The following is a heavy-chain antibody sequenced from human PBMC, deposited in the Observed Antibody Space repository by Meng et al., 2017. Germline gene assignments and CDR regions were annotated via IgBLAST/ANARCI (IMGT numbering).Heavy chain of an antibody. J-gene: IGHJ6*02. CDR2: ISSSGSTI. CDR1: GFTFSDYY. Sequence: GESLKISCAASGFTFSDYYMSWIRQAPGKGLEWVSYISSSGSTIYYAGSVKGRFTISRDNAKNSLYLQMNSLRAEDTAVYYCAPGGYYDSSGYPDYYYYGMDVWGQGTTVTVSS. D-gene: IGHD3-22*01. V-gene: IGHV3-11*01. CDR3: APGGYYDSSGYPDYYYYGMDV.